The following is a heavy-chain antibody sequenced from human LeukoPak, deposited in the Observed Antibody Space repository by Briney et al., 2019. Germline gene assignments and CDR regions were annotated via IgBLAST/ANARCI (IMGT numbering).Heavy chain of an antibody. J-gene: IGHJ4*02. CDR3: ARDFSNTSGFKVVIDY. Sequence: ASVKVSCRASGYTFNRYGISWVRQAPGQGPEWMGWISCYNGDKKFEQKSQGRFTMTTDASASTAYMELRSLTSDDTAVYYCARDFSNTSGFKVVIDYWGQGTSVTVSS. CDR1: GYTFNRYG. V-gene: IGHV1-18*01. D-gene: IGHD3-22*01. CDR2: ISCYNGDK.